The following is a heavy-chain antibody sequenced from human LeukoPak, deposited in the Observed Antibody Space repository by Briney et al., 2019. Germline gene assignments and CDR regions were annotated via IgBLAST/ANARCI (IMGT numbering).Heavy chain of an antibody. D-gene: IGHD3-22*01. CDR2: IYYSGST. V-gene: IGHV4-59*01. J-gene: IGHJ4*02. CDR1: GGSISNYY. CDR3: ARAPSGYRFSGFDH. Sequence: SETLSLTCTVSGGSISNYYWSWIRQPPGKGLEWIGYIYYSGSTNYNPSLKSRVTISVDTSKNQFSLNLSSVTAADTAVYYCARAPSGYRFSGFDHWGQGTLVTGSS.